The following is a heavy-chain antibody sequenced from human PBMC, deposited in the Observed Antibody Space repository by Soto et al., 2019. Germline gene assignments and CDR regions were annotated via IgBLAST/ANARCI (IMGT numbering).Heavy chain of an antibody. Sequence: XEALSLTFAVYGGSFSGYYWGWIRQPPGKGLGWIGEINHSGSTNYNPSLKSRVTISVDTSKNQFSLKLSSVTAADTAVYYCARGVQRYDYVWGSYRPSYFDDWGPGTLVTVS. V-gene: IGHV4-34*01. CDR2: INHSGST. CDR3: ARGVQRYDYVWGSYRPSYFDD. CDR1: GGSFSGYY. J-gene: IGHJ4*02. D-gene: IGHD3-16*02.